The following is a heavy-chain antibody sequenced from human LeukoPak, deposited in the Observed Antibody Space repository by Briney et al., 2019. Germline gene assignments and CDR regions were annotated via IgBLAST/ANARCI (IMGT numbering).Heavy chain of an antibody. CDR2: INDSGST. V-gene: IGHV4-34*01. D-gene: IGHD3-9*01. J-gene: IGHJ4*02. CDR3: ARREITYYDILAY. Sequence: SETLSLTCAVYGGSFSGYYWSWIRQPPGKGLEWMGEINDSGSTNYNPSLKSRVTISVDMSKNRISLKLTSVTAADTAVYYCARREITYYDILAYWGQGTLVTVSS. CDR1: GGSFSGYY.